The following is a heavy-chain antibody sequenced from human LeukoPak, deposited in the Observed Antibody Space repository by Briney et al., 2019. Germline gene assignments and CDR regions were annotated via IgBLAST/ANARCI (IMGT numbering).Heavy chain of an antibody. Sequence: GRSLRLSCAASGFTFSSYGMRWVRQAPGKGLEWVTFIWYDGSNKCYADSVKVRFTISRDNSKNTLYLQMYSLRAEDTAVYYCAKVGYCCSTSCYRGYYFDYWGQGTLVTVSS. D-gene: IGHD2-2*02. CDR2: IWYDGSNK. CDR1: GFTFSSYG. CDR3: AKVGYCCSTSCYRGYYFDY. V-gene: IGHV3-33*06. J-gene: IGHJ4*02.